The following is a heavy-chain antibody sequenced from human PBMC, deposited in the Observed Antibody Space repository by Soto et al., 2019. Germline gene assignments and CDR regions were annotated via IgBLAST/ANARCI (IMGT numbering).Heavy chain of an antibody. CDR3: AKEDLYYDFWSGYPEGNAFDI. J-gene: IGHJ3*02. V-gene: IGHV3-23*01. Sequence: VQLLESGGGLVQPGGSLRLSCAASGFTFSSYAMSWVRQAPGKGLEWVSAISGSGGSTYYADSVKGRFTISRDNSKNTLYLQMNSLRAEDTAVYYCAKEDLYYDFWSGYPEGNAFDIWGQGTMVTVSS. CDR1: GFTFSSYA. CDR2: ISGSGGST. D-gene: IGHD3-3*01.